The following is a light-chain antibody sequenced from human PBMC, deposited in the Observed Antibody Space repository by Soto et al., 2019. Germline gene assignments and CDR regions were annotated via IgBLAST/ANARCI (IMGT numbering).Light chain of an antibody. CDR3: QQYSSSPWT. CDR1: QSFSSSY. J-gene: IGKJ1*01. CDR2: VAS. V-gene: IGKV3-20*01. Sequence: EIVLTQSPGTLSLSPGERATLSCRASQSFSSSYLAWYQQKPGQAPRLLIYVASSRATGIPDRFSGSGSGTDFTLTNSRLEPEDFAVYYCQQYSSSPWTFGQGTKVEIK.